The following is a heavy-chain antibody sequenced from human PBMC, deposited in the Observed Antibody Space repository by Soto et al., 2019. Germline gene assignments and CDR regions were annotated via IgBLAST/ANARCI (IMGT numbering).Heavy chain of an antibody. CDR2: IAYSGDT. D-gene: IGHD3-9*01. Sequence: KPSETLSLTCVVSGAYISGADSYWFWIRKPPGKGLEWIGCIAYSGDTYYNPSLRRRVTISADRSENKFPLTLKSVTAADTAVYFCARDFERSAIGPWGQGTSVTVSS. CDR3: ARDFERSAIGP. CDR1: GAYISGADSY. V-gene: IGHV4-31*11. J-gene: IGHJ5*02.